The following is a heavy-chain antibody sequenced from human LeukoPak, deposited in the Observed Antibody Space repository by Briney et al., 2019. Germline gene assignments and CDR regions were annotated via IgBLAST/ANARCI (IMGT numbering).Heavy chain of an antibody. D-gene: IGHD2-2*01. CDR3: ARGCRYCSSTSCYGYWFDY. CDR2: INHSGST. Sequence: PSETLSLTCAVYGGSFSGYYWSWIRQPPGKGLEWIGEINHSGSTNYNPSLKSRVTISVDTSKNQFSLKLSSVTAADTAVYYCARGCRYCSSTSCYGYWFDYWGQGTLVTVSS. J-gene: IGHJ4*02. CDR1: GGSFSGYY. V-gene: IGHV4-34*01.